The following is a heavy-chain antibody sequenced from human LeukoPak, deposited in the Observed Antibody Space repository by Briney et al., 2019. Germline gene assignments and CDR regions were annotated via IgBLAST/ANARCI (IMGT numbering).Heavy chain of an antibody. J-gene: IGHJ5*02. CDR2: ISAYNGNT. Sequence: ASVKVSCKASGYTFTSYGISWVRQAPGQGLEWMGWISAYNGNTNYAQRFQGRVTMTTDTSTSTAYMELRSLRSDDTAVYYCARVTHTELSTWFDPWGQGTLVTVSS. V-gene: IGHV1-18*01. CDR3: ARVTHTELSTWFDP. D-gene: IGHD5-18*01. CDR1: GYTFTSYG.